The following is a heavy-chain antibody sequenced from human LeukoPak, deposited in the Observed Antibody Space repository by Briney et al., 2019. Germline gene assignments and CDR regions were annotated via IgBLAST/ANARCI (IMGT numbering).Heavy chain of an antibody. V-gene: IGHV4-59*01. CDR2: VYYSGST. Sequence: SETLSLTCTVSGGSISGYSWRWIRQPPGKGLEWIGYVYYSGSTNYNPSLKSRVTISVDTSKNQFSLNLSSVTAADTAMYYCARDRSPEGYYDSSHWDYYHGMDVWGQGTTVTVSS. CDR1: GGSISGYS. J-gene: IGHJ6*02. D-gene: IGHD3-22*01. CDR3: ARDRSPEGYYDSSHWDYYHGMDV.